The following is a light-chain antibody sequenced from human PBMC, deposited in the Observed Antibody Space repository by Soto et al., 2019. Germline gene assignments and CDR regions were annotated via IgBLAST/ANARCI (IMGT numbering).Light chain of an antibody. CDR2: DAS. J-gene: IGKJ1*01. Sequence: AIQMTQSPSSLSASVGDRVTITCRASQGIRNDLGWYQQKPGKVPKLLIYDASSLQSGVPSRFSGSGSGTDFTLTISSLQPEDFATYYCQHYNSYSEAFGQGTKVDIK. V-gene: IGKV1-6*01. CDR3: QHYNSYSEA. CDR1: QGIRND.